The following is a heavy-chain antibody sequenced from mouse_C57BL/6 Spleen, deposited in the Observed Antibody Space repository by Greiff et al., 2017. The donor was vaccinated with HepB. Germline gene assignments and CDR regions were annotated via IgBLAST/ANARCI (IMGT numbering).Heavy chain of an antibody. CDR2: IYPRSGNT. CDR1: GYTFTSYG. CDR3: ARSLWLRYYFDY. V-gene: IGHV1-81*01. Sequence: QVQLQQSGAELARPGASVKLSCKASGYTFTSYGISWVKQRTGQGLEWIGEIYPRSGNTYYNEKFKGKATLTADKSSSTAYMELRSLTSEDSAVYFCARSLWLRYYFDYWGQGTTLTVSS. D-gene: IGHD2-2*01. J-gene: IGHJ2*01.